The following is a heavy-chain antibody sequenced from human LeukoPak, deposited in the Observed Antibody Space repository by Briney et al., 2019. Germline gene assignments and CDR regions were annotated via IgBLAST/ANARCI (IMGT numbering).Heavy chain of an antibody. CDR1: GYTFTSYG. Sequence: ASVKVSCKVSGYTFTSYGINWVRQAPGQGLEWMGWISAYNGNTNYAQKFQGRVTMTTDTSTATAYMDLRSLRSDDTALYYCASSKNYYDSSGLDYWGQGTLVTVSS. CDR3: ASSKNYYDSSGLDY. J-gene: IGHJ4*02. CDR2: ISAYNGNT. D-gene: IGHD3-22*01. V-gene: IGHV1-18*01.